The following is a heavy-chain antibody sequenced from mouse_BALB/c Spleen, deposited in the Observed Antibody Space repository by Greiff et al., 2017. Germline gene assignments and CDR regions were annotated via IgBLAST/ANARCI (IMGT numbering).Heavy chain of an antibody. J-gene: IGHJ4*01. CDR1: GYTFTSYW. CDR2: IYPGNSDT. D-gene: IGHD1-1*01. CDR3: TRNYYYGSSLYAMDY. Sequence: DVQLVESGTVLARPGASVKMSCKASGYTFTSYWMHWVKQRPGQGLEWIGAIYPGNSDTSYNQKFKGKAKLTAVTSTSTAYMELSSLTNEDSAVYYCTRNYYYGSSLYAMDYWGQGTSVTVSS. V-gene: IGHV1-5*01.